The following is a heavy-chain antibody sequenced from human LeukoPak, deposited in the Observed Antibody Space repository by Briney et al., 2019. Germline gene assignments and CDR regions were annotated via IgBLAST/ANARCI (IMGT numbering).Heavy chain of an antibody. CDR3: AKARRGLWFGEPPYFDY. Sequence: GGSLRLSCAASGFTFSSYAMSWVRQAPGKGLEWVSAISGSGGSTYYADSVKGRFTISRDNSKNTLYLQMNSLRAEDTAVYYCAKARRGLWFGEPPYFDYWGQGTLVTVSS. CDR2: ISGSGGST. V-gene: IGHV3-23*01. J-gene: IGHJ4*02. D-gene: IGHD3-10*01. CDR1: GFTFSSYA.